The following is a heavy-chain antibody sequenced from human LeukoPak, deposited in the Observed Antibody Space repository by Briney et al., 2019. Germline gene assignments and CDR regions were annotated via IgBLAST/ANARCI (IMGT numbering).Heavy chain of an antibody. J-gene: IGHJ4*02. D-gene: IGHD3-22*01. V-gene: IGHV1-69*13. CDR3: ARASGDSSNYDFPKPYSY. Sequence: SVKVSCKASGGAFSNFAISWVRQAPGQGLEWMGGVIPIFGTANYAQRFQGRVTITAGESTSTVYMELSSLRSEDTAMYYCARASGDSSNYDFPKPYSYWGQGTLVTVSS. CDR2: VIPIFGTA. CDR1: GGAFSNFA.